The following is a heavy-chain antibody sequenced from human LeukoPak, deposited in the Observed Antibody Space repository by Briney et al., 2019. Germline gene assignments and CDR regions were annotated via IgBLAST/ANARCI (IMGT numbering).Heavy chain of an antibody. CDR2: IKSKTDGGTT. Sequence: PGGSLRLSCAASGFTFSNAWMSWVRQAPGKGLEWVGRIKSKTDGGTTDYAAPVKGRFTISRDDSKNTLYLQMNSLKTEDTAVYYCTTDWAPMLRGVIIYLYDYWGQGTLVTVSS. CDR1: GFTFSNAW. V-gene: IGHV3-15*01. D-gene: IGHD3-10*01. CDR3: TTDWAPMLRGVIIYLYDY. J-gene: IGHJ4*02.